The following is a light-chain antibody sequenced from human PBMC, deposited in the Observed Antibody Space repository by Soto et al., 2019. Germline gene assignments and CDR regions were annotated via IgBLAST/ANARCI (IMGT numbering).Light chain of an antibody. V-gene: IGLV2-14*01. CDR1: SSDVGGYNY. CDR3: SSYTSSSTLV. Sequence: QSALTQPASVSGSPEQSITMSCTGTSSDVGGYNYVSWYQQHPGKAPKLMIYEVSNRPSGVSNRFSGSKSGNTASLTISGLQAEDEADYYCSSYTSSSTLVFGTGTKVTVL. J-gene: IGLJ1*01. CDR2: EVS.